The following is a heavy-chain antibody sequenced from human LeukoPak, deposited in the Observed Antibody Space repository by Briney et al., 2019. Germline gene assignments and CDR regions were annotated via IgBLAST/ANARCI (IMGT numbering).Heavy chain of an antibody. CDR3: ARDGGSSSWYGIGY. Sequence: GGSLRLSCAASGFTVSSNYMTWVRQAPGKGLEWVSLIYSGGNTYYADSVKGRFTISRDNSENTLYLQTNSLRAEDTAVYYCARDGGSSSWYGIGYWGQGTLVTVSS. D-gene: IGHD6-13*01. CDR1: GFTVSSNY. V-gene: IGHV3-53*01. J-gene: IGHJ4*02. CDR2: IYSGGNT.